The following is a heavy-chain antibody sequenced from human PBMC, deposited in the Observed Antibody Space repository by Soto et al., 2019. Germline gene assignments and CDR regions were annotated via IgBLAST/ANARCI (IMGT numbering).Heavy chain of an antibody. CDR2: MTPNSGET. CDR3: ARVAVAARPRWYNCFDP. D-gene: IGHD2-15*01. V-gene: IGHV1-8*01. Sequence: QEQLVQSGSGVKKPGASVKVSCKTSGYTFTDYDINWVRQGTGHGLEWIGWMTPNSGETGYAQKFQGRVTLTRSASLSTAYLELSRLRSEDTAVYYCARVAVAARPRWYNCFDPWGQGTLVTVSS. J-gene: IGHJ5*02. CDR1: GYTFTDYD.